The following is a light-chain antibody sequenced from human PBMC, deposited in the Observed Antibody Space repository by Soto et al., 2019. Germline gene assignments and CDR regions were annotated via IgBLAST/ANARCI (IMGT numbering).Light chain of an antibody. CDR3: QQFGSSPGFT. Sequence: EIVLTQSPGTLSLSPGERATLSCRASQNINSRYLAWYQQKPGQAPRLLIYGTSSRATGIPDRFSGSGSGTDLTLTISRLEPDDFAVYYCQQFGSSPGFTFGPGTKVDIK. V-gene: IGKV3-20*01. CDR2: GTS. J-gene: IGKJ3*01. CDR1: QNINSRY.